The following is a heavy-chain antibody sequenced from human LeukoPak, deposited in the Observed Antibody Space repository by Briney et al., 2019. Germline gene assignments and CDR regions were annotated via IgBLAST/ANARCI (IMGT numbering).Heavy chain of an antibody. CDR3: ASSIEYGGNSGPFDY. D-gene: IGHD4-23*01. CDR2: IYPGDSDT. Sequence: GESLKISCKGSGYSFTSYWIGWVRQMPGKGLEWMVIIYPGDSDTRYSPSFQGQVTISADKSISTAYLQWSSLKASDTAMYYCASSIEYGGNSGPFDYWGQGTLVTVSS. J-gene: IGHJ4*02. CDR1: GYSFTSYW. V-gene: IGHV5-51*01.